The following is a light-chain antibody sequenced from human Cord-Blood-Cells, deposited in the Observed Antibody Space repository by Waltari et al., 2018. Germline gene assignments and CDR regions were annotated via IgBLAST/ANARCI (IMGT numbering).Light chain of an antibody. J-gene: IGKJ1*01. CDR3: QQYNSYSLWT. V-gene: IGKV1-5*03. CDR2: KAS. CDR1: QSISSW. Sequence: DIQMTQSPSTLSASVGDRVTITCRASQSISSWLAWYQQKPGKAPKLLIYKASSLESEVPSRFSGSGSGTEFTLTISSLQPDDFATYYCQQYNSYSLWTFGQGTKVEIK.